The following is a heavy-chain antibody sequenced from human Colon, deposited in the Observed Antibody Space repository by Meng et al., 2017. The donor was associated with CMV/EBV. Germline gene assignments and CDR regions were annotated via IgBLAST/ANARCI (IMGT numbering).Heavy chain of an antibody. D-gene: IGHD1-26*01. CDR3: ARDGGATDAFDI. V-gene: IGHV4-59*01. CDR1: GGSISSYY. CDR2: MFYSGT. J-gene: IGHJ3*02. Sequence: SETLSLTCTVSGGSISSYYWSWIRQPPGKGLEWIGYMFYSGTNYNPSLKSRVTISLDTSKNHFSLKLSSVTAADTAVYYCARDGGATDAFDIWGQGTMVTVSS.